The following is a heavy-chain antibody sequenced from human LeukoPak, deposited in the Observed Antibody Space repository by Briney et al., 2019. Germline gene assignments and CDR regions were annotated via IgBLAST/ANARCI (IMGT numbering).Heavy chain of an antibody. V-gene: IGHV1-8*01. CDR2: MNPNSGNT. CDR1: GYTFTSYD. Sequence: ASVKVSCKASGYTFTSYDINWVRQATGQGLEWMGWMNPNSGNTGYAQKFQGRVTMTRNTSISTAYMELSSLRSEDTAVYYCAGGVPYSVVPAAILAYYYYGMDVWGQGTTVTVSS. J-gene: IGHJ6*02. D-gene: IGHD2-2*02. CDR3: AGGVPYSVVPAAILAYYYYGMDV.